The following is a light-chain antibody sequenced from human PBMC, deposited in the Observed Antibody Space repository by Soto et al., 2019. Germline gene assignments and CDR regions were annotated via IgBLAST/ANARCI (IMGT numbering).Light chain of an antibody. Sequence: DIQMTQSPSTRSASVGDRVTITCRASQSISSWLAWYQQKPGKAPKLLSYDASSLESGVPLRFSGSGSGTEFTLTISSLKPDDSETYCCQQYNSYSQTFGQGTKVDIK. CDR1: QSISSW. CDR2: DAS. J-gene: IGKJ1*01. CDR3: QQYNSYSQT. V-gene: IGKV1-5*01.